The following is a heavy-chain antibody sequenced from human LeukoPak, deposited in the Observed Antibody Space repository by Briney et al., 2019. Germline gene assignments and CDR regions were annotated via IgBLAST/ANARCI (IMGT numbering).Heavy chain of an antibody. D-gene: IGHD3-16*01. CDR1: GYTFTGYY. CDR3: ARLWGSTHRGVWFDP. Sequence: ASVKVSCKASGYTFTGYYLHWVRQAPGQGLEWMGWMNPNSGDTNYAQKFQGRVTMTRDTSISTAYMDLSSLTSDDTAVYYCARLWGSTHRGVWFDPWGQGTLVTVSS. CDR2: MNPNSGDT. V-gene: IGHV1-2*02. J-gene: IGHJ5*02.